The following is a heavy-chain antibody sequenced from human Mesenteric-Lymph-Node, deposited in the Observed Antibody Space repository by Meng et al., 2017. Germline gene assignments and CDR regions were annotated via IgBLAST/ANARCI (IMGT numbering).Heavy chain of an antibody. Sequence: GSLRLSCTVSGGSISSSSYYWGWIRQPPGKGLEWIGSIYYSGSTYYNPSLKSRVTISVDTSKNQFSLKLSSVTAADTAVYYCARVLIWFGELGDDAFDIWGQGTMVTVSS. V-gene: IGHV4-39*07. CDR2: IYYSGST. CDR3: ARVLIWFGELGDDAFDI. CDR1: GGSISSSSYY. D-gene: IGHD3-10*01. J-gene: IGHJ3*02.